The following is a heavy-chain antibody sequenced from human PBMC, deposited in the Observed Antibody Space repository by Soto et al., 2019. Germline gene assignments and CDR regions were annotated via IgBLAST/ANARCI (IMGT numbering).Heavy chain of an antibody. D-gene: IGHD3-22*01. CDR2: IDWDDDK. CDR1: GFSLSTSGMC. J-gene: IGHJ1*01. Sequence: GSGPTLVNPTQTLTLTCTFSGFSLSTSGMCVSWIRQPPGKALEWLALIDWDDDKYYSTSLKTRLTISKDTSKNQVVLTMTNMDPVDTATYYXARMKKDYYDSSGYFYHWGQGTLVTVSS. V-gene: IGHV2-70*01. CDR3: ARMKKDYYDSSGYFYH.